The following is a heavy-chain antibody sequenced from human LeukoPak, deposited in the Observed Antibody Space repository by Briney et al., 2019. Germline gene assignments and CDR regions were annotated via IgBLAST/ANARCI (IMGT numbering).Heavy chain of an antibody. D-gene: IGHD3-22*01. CDR1: GYSISSGYY. CDR2: IYHSGST. J-gene: IGHJ5*02. V-gene: IGHV4-38-2*02. Sequence: SETLSLTCTVSGYSISSGYYWGWIRQPPRKGLEWIGSIYHSGSTYYNPSLKSRVTISVDTSKNQFSLKLSSVTAADTAVYYCARDTSYYDSSGYYHAAFDPWGQGTLVTVSS. CDR3: ARDTSYYDSSGYYHAAFDP.